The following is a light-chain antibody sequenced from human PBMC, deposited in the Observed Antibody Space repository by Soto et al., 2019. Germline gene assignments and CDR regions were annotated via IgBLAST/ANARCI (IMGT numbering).Light chain of an antibody. CDR2: QAS. Sequence: DIQMTQSPSSLSASVGDRVTITCRASHIINRWLAWYQQKPGKAPRLLIYQASSLQSGVPSRFRGSGSGTEFTLTISSLHPDYFATYYCQQYNSYSTFGQGTKVDIK. CDR1: HIINRW. J-gene: IGKJ1*01. CDR3: QQYNSYST. V-gene: IGKV1-5*03.